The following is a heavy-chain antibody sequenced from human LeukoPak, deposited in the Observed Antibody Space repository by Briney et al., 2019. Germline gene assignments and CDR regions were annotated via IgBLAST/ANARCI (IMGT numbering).Heavy chain of an antibody. Sequence: ASVKVSCKASGYTFTSYAMHWVRQAPGQRLEWMGWINAGNGNTKYSQKFQGRVTITRVTSASTAYMELSSLRSEDTAVYYCARDRKPGGSSGWNWFDPWGQGTLVTVSS. CDR2: INAGNGNT. V-gene: IGHV1-3*01. CDR1: GYTFTSYA. D-gene: IGHD6-19*01. CDR3: ARDRKPGGSSGWNWFDP. J-gene: IGHJ5*02.